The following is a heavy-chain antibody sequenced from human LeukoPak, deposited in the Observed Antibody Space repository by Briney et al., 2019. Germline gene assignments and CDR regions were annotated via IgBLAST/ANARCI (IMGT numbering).Heavy chain of an antibody. V-gene: IGHV3-21*01. D-gene: IGHD3-9*01. CDR2: ISGSGGRT. CDR1: GFNFMSYG. CDR3: ARDSPSTYDDILTGYLFDYYYYCMDV. J-gene: IGHJ6*02. Sequence: PGGSLRLSCGASGFNFMSYGMRWVPQAPGKGVEGVVTISGSGGRTSYADSVKGRSTISRDNAKNSLYLQMDSLRAEDTAVYYCARDSPSTYDDILTGYLFDYYYYCMDVWGQGTTVTVSS.